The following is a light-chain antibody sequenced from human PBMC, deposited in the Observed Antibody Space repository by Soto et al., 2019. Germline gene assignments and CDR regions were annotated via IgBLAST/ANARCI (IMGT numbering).Light chain of an antibody. J-gene: IGKJ4*01. Sequence: DIVMTQSPDSLAVSLGERATINCKSSQSVLYSSNNKNYLALYQQKPGPPPKLLIYWASTRESWVPYRFSGSGSGTDFTLNIISLQAEDWAGYSSQQYYSKPLTFGGQTKVAIK. CDR3: QQYYSKPLT. CDR2: WAS. V-gene: IGKV4-1*01. CDR1: QSVLYSSNNKNY.